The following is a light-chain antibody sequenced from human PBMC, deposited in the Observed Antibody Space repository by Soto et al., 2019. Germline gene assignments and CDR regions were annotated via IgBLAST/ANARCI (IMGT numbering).Light chain of an antibody. Sequence: EIVLTQSPATLSLSPGERATLSCRASQSVSSYLAWYQQKPGQAPRLLIYDASNRATGIPARFSGSGSGTHFTLPISSLEPEDFAVYYCQQRSNWPPYPFGQGTKLEIK. CDR2: DAS. V-gene: IGKV3-11*01. J-gene: IGKJ2*01. CDR3: QQRSNWPPYP. CDR1: QSVSSY.